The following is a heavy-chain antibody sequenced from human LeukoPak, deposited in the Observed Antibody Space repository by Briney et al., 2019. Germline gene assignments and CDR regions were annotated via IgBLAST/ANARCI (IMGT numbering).Heavy chain of an antibody. V-gene: IGHV3-43*02. CDR2: INKDGSAT. Sequence: GGSLRLSCEASGFTFDAYAMHWVRQAPGKGLEWVSLINKDGSATYYADSVKGRFTISRDNSKNSLYLQMDSLRSEDTALYYCATWAFYHSLDVWGQGTTVTVSS. J-gene: IGHJ6*02. CDR3: ATWAFYHSLDV. CDR1: GFTFDAYA. D-gene: IGHD1-26*01.